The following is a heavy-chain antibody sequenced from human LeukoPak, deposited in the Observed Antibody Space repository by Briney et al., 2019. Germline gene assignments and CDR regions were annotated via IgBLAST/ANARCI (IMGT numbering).Heavy chain of an antibody. Sequence: ASVKVSCKASGYTFTSYGISWVRQAPGQGLEWMGWISAYNGNTNYAQKLQGRVTMATDTSTSTAYMELRSLRSDDTAVYYCARAELLLWFGELLYTNWFDPWGQGTLVTVSS. CDR3: ARAELLLWFGELLYTNWFDP. J-gene: IGHJ5*02. CDR1: GYTFTSYG. D-gene: IGHD3-10*01. CDR2: ISAYNGNT. V-gene: IGHV1-18*01.